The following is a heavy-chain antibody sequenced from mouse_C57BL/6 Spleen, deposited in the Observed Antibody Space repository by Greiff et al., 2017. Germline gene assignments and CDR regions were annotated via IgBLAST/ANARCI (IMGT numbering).Heavy chain of an antibody. J-gene: IGHJ3*01. V-gene: IGHV1-50*01. CDR3: ARRDYGYWFAY. Sequence: QVQLQQPGAELVKPGASVKLSCKASGYTFTSYWMQWVKQRPGQGLEWIGEIDPSDSYTNYNQKFKGKVTLTVDTSSSTAYMQLSSLTSEDSAVYYCARRDYGYWFAYWGQGTLVTVSA. CDR2: IDPSDSYT. CDR1: GYTFTSYW. D-gene: IGHD2-2*01.